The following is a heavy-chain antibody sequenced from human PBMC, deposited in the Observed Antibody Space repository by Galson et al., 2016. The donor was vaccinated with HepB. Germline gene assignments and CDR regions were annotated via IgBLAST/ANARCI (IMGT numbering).Heavy chain of an antibody. V-gene: IGHV4-39*01. J-gene: IGHJ3*02. CDR2: IYYRGST. CDR3: ARQSGYLGALDI. Sequence: ETLSLTCSVSGGSISSSSYYWGWIRQPPGKGLEWIGSIYYRGSTYYNPSLKSRVTVFVDTSKNQFSLKLSSVTAADTAVYYCARQSGYLGALDIWGQGTMVSVSP. CDR1: GGSISSSSYY. D-gene: IGHD3-10*01.